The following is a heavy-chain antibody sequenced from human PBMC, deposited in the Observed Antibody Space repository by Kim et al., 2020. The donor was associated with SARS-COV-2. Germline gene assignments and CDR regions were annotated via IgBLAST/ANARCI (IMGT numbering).Heavy chain of an antibody. D-gene: IGHD1-26*01. Sequence: GGSLRLSCAASGFTFSSYGMHWVRQAPGKGLEWVVVISYDGSNKYYADSVKGRFTISRDNSKNTLYLQMNSLRAEDTAVYYCAKSGSGSYPSLYDYWGQGTLVTVSS. CDR3: AKSGSGSYPSLYDY. CDR2: ISYDGSNK. V-gene: IGHV3-30*18. J-gene: IGHJ4*02. CDR1: GFTFSSYG.